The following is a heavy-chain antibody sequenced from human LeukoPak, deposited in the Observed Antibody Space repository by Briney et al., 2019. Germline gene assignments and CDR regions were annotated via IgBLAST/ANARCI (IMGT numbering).Heavy chain of an antibody. CDR3: AKDRNIVGATIFDY. J-gene: IGHJ4*02. Sequence: PGGSLRLSCAASGFTLSNYWMHWVRQAPGKGLVWVSRINNDGSSTSYADSVKGRFTISRDNAKNSLYLQMNSLRAEDTAVYYCAKDRNIVGATIFDYWGQGTLVTVSS. CDR1: GFTLSNYW. CDR2: INNDGSST. V-gene: IGHV3-74*01. D-gene: IGHD1-26*01.